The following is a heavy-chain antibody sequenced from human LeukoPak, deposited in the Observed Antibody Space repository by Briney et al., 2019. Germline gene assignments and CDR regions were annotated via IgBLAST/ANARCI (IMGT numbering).Heavy chain of an antibody. CDR2: IYYSGST. D-gene: IGHD2-2*02. CDR1: GGSISSGGYY. Sequence: SQTLSLTCTVSGGSISSGGYYWSWIRQHPGNGLEWIGYIYYSGSTYYNPSLKSRVTISVDTSKNQFSLKLSSVTAADTAVYYCARELIGCSSTRCYTSLVGNWGQGTLVTVSS. J-gene: IGHJ4*02. CDR3: ARELIGCSSTRCYTSLVGN. V-gene: IGHV4-31*03.